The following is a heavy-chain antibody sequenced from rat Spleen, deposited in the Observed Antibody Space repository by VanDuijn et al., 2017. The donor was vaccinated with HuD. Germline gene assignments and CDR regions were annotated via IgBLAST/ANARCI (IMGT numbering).Heavy chain of an antibody. Sequence: EVQLVESGGGLVQPGRSMKLSCVASGFTFSNYYMAWVRQAPTKGLEWVASITTGGGNTYYRHSVSGRFTISRDNAKTTLYLQMDSLRSEDTATYYCGRHNFGGYGHWFAYWGQGTLVTVSS. J-gene: IGHJ3*01. D-gene: IGHD1-11*01. CDR2: ITTGGGNT. CDR3: GRHNFGGYGHWFAY. V-gene: IGHV5-25*01. CDR1: GFTFSNYY.